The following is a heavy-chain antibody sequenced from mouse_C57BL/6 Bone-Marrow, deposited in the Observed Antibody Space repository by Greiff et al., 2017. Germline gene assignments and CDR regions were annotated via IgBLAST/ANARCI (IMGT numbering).Heavy chain of an antibody. Sequence: EVQGVESGGGLVKPGGSLKLSCAASGFTFSSYTMSWVRQTPEKRLEWVATISGGGGNTYYPDSVKGRFTISRDNAKNTLYLQMSSLRSEDTALYYCARPHYYGSSSFDYWGQGTTLTVSS. CDR2: ISGGGGNT. J-gene: IGHJ2*01. CDR3: ARPHYYGSSSFDY. V-gene: IGHV5-9*01. CDR1: GFTFSSYT. D-gene: IGHD1-1*01.